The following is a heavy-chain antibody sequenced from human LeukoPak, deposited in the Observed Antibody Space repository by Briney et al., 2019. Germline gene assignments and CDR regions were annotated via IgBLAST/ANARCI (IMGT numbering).Heavy chain of an antibody. V-gene: IGHV3-9*01. CDR1: GFTFDDYA. CDR2: ISWNSGYI. D-gene: IGHD6-19*01. CDR3: AKGSFDIAVAGTVYFDY. Sequence: SGGSLRLSCTASGFTFDDYAMHWVRQAPGKGLEWVSGISWNSGYIDYADSVKGRFTISRDNAKNSLYLRMNSLRAEDTAFYYCAKGSFDIAVAGTVYFDYWGQGTLVTVSS. J-gene: IGHJ4*02.